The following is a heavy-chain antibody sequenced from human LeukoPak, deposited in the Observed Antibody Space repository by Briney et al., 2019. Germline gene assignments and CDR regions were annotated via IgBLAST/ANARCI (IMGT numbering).Heavy chain of an antibody. D-gene: IGHD4-17*01. V-gene: IGHV4-59*01. J-gene: IGHJ4*02. CDR1: GGSISNYY. CDR3: AREGRQDYVYFDY. CDR2: INYSGNT. Sequence: PSETLSLTCTVSGGSISNYYWSWLRQPPGKGLEWIGYINYSGNTNYNPSLKSRVTISVDSSKNQFSLRPTSVTAADTAVYFCAREGRQDYVYFDYWGQGALVTVSS.